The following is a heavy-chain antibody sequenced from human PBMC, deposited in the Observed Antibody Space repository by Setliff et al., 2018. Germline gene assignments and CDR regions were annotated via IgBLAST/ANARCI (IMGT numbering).Heavy chain of an antibody. V-gene: IGHV1-69*05. CDR3: ARAMYSAGYYGGGYSYYYMDV. CDR2: TIPLFGTT. D-gene: IGHD3-22*01. CDR1: GGTFTNYG. Sequence: SVKVSCKASGGTFTNYGVSWVRQAPGQGLEWMGGTIPLFGTTDYAQKFHGRVTIITDESTSTAYMELSSLTSDDTAVYYCARAMYSAGYYGGGYSYYYMDVWGKGTTVTVSS. J-gene: IGHJ6*03.